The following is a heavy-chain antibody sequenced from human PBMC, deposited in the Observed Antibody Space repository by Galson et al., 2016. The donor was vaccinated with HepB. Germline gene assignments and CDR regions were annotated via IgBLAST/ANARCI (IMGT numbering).Heavy chain of an antibody. CDR1: GFTVSSNY. J-gene: IGHJ3*02. V-gene: IGHV3-66*02. CDR2: IYSGGST. Sequence: SLRLSCAASGFTVSSNYMSWVRQAPGKGLEWVSVIYSGGSTYYADSVKGRFTISRDNSKNTLYLQMNSLRADDTAVYYCARDRSSSSWYLGAFDIWGQGTMVTVSS. CDR3: ARDRSSSSWYLGAFDI. D-gene: IGHD6-13*01.